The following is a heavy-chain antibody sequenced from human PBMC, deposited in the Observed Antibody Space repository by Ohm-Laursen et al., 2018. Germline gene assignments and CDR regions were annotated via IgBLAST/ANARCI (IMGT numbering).Heavy chain of an antibody. CDR3: ARHGRVVPADLDY. CDR1: GGSISSSSYY. D-gene: IGHD2-2*01. Sequence: PSQTLSLTCTVSGGSISSSSYYWGWIRQPPGKGLEWIGSIFHSGSTYYNPSLKSQLTISVDTSKNHFSLKLSSVTAADTAVYYCARHGRVVPADLDYWGQGTLVTVSS. CDR2: IFHSGST. J-gene: IGHJ4*02. V-gene: IGHV4-39*01.